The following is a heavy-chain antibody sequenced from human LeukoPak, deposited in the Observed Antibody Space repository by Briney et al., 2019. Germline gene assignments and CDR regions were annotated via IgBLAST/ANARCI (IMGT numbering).Heavy chain of an antibody. D-gene: IGHD6-13*01. CDR2: IGTAGDT. V-gene: IGHV3-13*01. J-gene: IGHJ4*02. CDR1: GFTFSTYG. CDR3: ARGEGAAAGTDFDY. Sequence: GGSLRLSCAASGFTFSTYGMHWVRQATGKGLEWVSAIGTAGDTYYPGSVKGRFTISRENAKNSLYLQMNSLRAEDTAVYYCARGEGAAAGTDFDYWGQGTLVTVSS.